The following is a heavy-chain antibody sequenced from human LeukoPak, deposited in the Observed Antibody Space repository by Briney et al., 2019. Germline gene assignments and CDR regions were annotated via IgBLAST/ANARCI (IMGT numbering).Heavy chain of an antibody. J-gene: IGHJ6*02. CDR3: AKDMRKRIAARRYHYYGMDV. Sequence: GGSLRLSCAASGFTFDDYAMHWVRQAPGKGLEWVSGISWNSGSIGYADSVKGRFTISRDNAKNSLYLQMNSLRAEDTALYYCAKDMRKRIAARRYHYYGMDVWGQGTTVTVSS. V-gene: IGHV3-9*01. D-gene: IGHD6-6*01. CDR1: GFTFDDYA. CDR2: ISWNSGSI.